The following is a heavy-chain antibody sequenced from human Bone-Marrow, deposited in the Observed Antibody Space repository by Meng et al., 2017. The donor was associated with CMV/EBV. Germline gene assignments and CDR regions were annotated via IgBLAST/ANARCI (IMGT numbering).Heavy chain of an antibody. V-gene: IGHV3-30-3*01. CDR1: GFTFSSYA. CDR3: ARDKPDSSGNDASDI. D-gene: IGHD3-22*01. Sequence: GGSLRLSFAASGFTFSSYAMHWVRQAPGKGLEWVAVISYDGSNKYYADSVKGRFTISRDNSKNTLYLQMNSLRAEDTAVYYCARDKPDSSGNDASDIWGQGTMVTVSS. CDR2: ISYDGSNK. J-gene: IGHJ3*02.